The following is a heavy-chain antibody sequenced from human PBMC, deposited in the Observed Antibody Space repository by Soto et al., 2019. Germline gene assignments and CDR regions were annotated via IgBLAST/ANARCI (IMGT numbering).Heavy chain of an antibody. D-gene: IGHD3-22*01. CDR1: GFTVSSNY. J-gene: IGHJ4*02. CDR2: IYSGGST. Sequence: GGSLRLSCAASGFTVSSNYMSWVRQAPGKGLEWVSVIYSGGSTYYADSVKGRFTISRDNSKNTLYLQMNSLRAEDTAVYYCARNYYDSSGGFDYWGQGALVTVSS. CDR3: ARNYYDSSGGFDY. V-gene: IGHV3-53*01.